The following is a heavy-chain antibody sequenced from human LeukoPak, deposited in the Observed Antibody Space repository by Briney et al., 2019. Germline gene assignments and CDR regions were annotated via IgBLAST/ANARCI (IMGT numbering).Heavy chain of an antibody. CDR3: ARGVEYSSSSGLGY. CDR1: GGSISSYY. CDR2: IYYSGST. J-gene: IGHJ4*02. V-gene: IGHV4-59*01. D-gene: IGHD6-6*01. Sequence: PSETLSLTCTVSGGSISSYYWSWIRQPPGKGLEWIGYIYYSGSTIYNPSLKSRVTISVDTSKNQFSLTLSSVTAADTALYYCARGVEYSSSSGLGYWGQRTLVTVSS.